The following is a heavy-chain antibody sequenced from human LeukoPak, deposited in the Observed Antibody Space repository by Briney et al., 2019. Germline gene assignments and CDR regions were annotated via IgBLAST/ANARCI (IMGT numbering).Heavy chain of an antibody. CDR2: ISAYNGNT. CDR1: GGTFSSYA. Sequence: GSSVKVSCKASGGTFSSYAISWVRQAPGQGLEWMGWISAYNGNTNYAQKLQGRVTMTRDTSTSTVYMELRSLRSDDTALYYCARGGDMRVVGAFDIWGQGTMVTASS. D-gene: IGHD3-22*01. J-gene: IGHJ3*02. V-gene: IGHV1-18*01. CDR3: ARGGDMRVVGAFDI.